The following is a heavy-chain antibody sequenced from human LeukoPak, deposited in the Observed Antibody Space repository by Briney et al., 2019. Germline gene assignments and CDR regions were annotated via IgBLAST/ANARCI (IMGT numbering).Heavy chain of an antibody. D-gene: IGHD4-23*01. Sequence: GGSLRLSCAASGFTFSSYWMSWVRQAPGKGLEWVANIKQGGSEKYYVDSVQGRFTISRDNAKNSLYLQMNSLRAEDTAVYYCARGGGGNSAYYYYYGMDVWGQGTTVTVSS. CDR2: IKQGGSEK. CDR1: GFTFSSYW. CDR3: ARGGGGNSAYYYYYGMDV. J-gene: IGHJ6*02. V-gene: IGHV3-7*01.